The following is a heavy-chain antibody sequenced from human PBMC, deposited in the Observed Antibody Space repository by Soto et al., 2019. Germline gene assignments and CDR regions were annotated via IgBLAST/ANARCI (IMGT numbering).Heavy chain of an antibody. V-gene: IGHV3-23*01. Sequence: GGSLRLSCAASGFTFSSYAMSWVRQAPGKGLEWVSASSGSGGSTYYADSVKGRFTISRDNSKNTLYLQMNSLRAEDTAVDYCARSYCSGGSCQLYYYYYMDVWGKGTTVTVSS. J-gene: IGHJ6*03. CDR2: SSGSGGST. CDR3: ARSYCSGGSCQLYYYYYMDV. CDR1: GFTFSSYA. D-gene: IGHD2-15*01.